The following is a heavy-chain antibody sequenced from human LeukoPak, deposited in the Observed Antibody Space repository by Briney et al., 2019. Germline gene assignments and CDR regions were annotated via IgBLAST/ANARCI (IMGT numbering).Heavy chain of an antibody. V-gene: IGHV1-69*01. D-gene: IGHD6-19*01. J-gene: IGHJ5*02. CDR1: GGTFSSYG. CDR2: IIPIFGTA. CDR3: ARGSPPGWYNWFDP. Sequence: ASVKVSCKTSGGTFSSYGISWVRQAPGQGLEWMGGIIPIFGTANYAQKFQGRVTITADESTSTAYMELSSLRSEDTAVYYCARGSPPGWYNWFDPWGQGTLVTVSS.